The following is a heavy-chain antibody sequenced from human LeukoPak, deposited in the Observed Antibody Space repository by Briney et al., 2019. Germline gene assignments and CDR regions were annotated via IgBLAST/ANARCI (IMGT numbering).Heavy chain of an antibody. CDR1: GFSLSNFA. Sequence: GGSLRLSCAASGFSLSNFAVNWVRQAPGKGLEWVSSISSTGRYIYYADLVKGRFTISKDNARNSLYLQMSSLRAEDTAVYYCARTVGQSVQDGFDYWGQGTLVTVSS. CDR2: ISSTGRYI. D-gene: IGHD4-17*01. V-gene: IGHV3-21*01. CDR3: ARTVGQSVQDGFDY. J-gene: IGHJ4*02.